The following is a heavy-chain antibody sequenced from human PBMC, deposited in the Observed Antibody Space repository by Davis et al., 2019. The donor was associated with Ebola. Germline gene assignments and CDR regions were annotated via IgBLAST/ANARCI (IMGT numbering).Heavy chain of an antibody. CDR2: INPNSGNT. CDR3: ARDSSGVVGANDFDY. J-gene: IGHJ4*02. Sequence: ASVQVSCKASGYTFTSHDINWVRQATGQGLEWVGWINPNSGNTGYARKFQGRVTMTRITSINTAYMELSSLRSEDTAVYFCARDSSGVVGANDFDYWGQGTLVTVSS. V-gene: IGHV1-8*01. D-gene: IGHD1-26*01. CDR1: GYTFTSHD.